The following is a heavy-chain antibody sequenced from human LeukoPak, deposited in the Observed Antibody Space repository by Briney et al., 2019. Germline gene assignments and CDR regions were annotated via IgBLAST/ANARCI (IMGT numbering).Heavy chain of an antibody. V-gene: IGHV3-53*04. D-gene: IGHD1-26*01. CDR3: ARDHEAGVGWLDP. CDR2: LYSGGDT. Sequence: GGSLRLSCAASGXSVSSNYMTWVRQAPGKGLEWVSVLYSGGDTYYADSVKGRFTISRHDSKNTLYLQMNRLRVDDTAVYYCARDHEAGVGWLDPWGQGTLVTVSS. CDR1: GXSVSSNY. J-gene: IGHJ5*02.